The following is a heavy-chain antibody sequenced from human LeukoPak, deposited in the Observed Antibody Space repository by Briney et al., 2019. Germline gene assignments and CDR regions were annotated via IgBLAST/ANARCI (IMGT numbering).Heavy chain of an antibody. D-gene: IGHD4-23*01. CDR1: GFTFSTYT. V-gene: IGHV3-23*01. CDR2: IGSSGGGI. J-gene: IGHJ6*02. CDR3: ARADYGGNPYYYGMGV. Sequence: AGGSLRLSCAASGFTFSTYTMYWVRHPPGKRLEWVSIIGSSGGGIHYADSVKGRFTISRDNSKNALYLQMNSLRDEETAVYYCARADYGGNPYYYGMGVWGQGTTVIVSS.